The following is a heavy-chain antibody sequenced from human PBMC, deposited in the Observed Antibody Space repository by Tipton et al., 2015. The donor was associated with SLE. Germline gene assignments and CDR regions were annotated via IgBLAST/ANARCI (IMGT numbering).Heavy chain of an antibody. D-gene: IGHD2-2*01. CDR3: AREGSSTWYWYFDL. V-gene: IGHV4-34*01. CDR2: IHLLGAT. Sequence: GLVKPSETLSLTCALSGGSLSGYYWSWIRQSPGKGLEWIGQIHLLGATDYNPSLKSRVTLSVDASKNQFSLRLRSVTAADTAVYYCAREGSSTWYWYFDLWGRGTPVTVSS. J-gene: IGHJ2*01. CDR1: GGSLSGYY.